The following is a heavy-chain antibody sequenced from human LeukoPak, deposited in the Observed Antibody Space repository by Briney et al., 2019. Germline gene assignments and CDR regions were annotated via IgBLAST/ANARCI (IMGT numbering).Heavy chain of an antibody. CDR2: INHSGST. V-gene: IGHV4-34*01. D-gene: IGHD2-21*01. Sequence: SETLSLTCAVYGGSFSGYYWSWIRQPPGKGLEWIGEINHSGSTNYNPSLKSRVTISVDTSKNQFSLKLRALSAADTAVYFCARQGSISAFDIWGRGTLVTVSS. CDR1: GGSFSGYY. CDR3: ARQGSISAFDI. J-gene: IGHJ4*02.